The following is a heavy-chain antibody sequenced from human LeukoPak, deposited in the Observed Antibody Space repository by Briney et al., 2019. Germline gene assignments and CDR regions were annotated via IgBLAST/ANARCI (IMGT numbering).Heavy chain of an antibody. D-gene: IGHD3-22*01. Sequence: ASETLSLTCTVSGGSISSSTYYWDWIRQPPGKGLEWIGSIYYSGSTYYNPSLKSRVTISVDTSKNQFSLKLSSVTAADTAVYYCARRANYYDSSGYYRTFDYWGQGTLVTVSS. J-gene: IGHJ4*02. CDR2: IYYSGST. CDR1: GGSISSSTYY. CDR3: ARRANYYDSSGYYRTFDY. V-gene: IGHV4-39*07.